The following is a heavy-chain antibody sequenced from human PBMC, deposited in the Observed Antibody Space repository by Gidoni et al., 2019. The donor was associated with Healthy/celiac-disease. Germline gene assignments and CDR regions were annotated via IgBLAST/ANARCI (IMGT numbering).Heavy chain of an antibody. CDR3: ARETAAVAGPSGYYYGMDV. Sequence: QLQLQESGPGLVKPSETLSLTCTVSGGSISSSSYYWGWIRQPPGKGLEWIGSIYYSGSTYYTPSLKSRVTISVDTSKNQFSLKLSSVTAADTAVYYCARETAAVAGPSGYYYGMDVWGQGTTVTVSS. CDR1: GGSISSSSYY. CDR2: IYYSGST. D-gene: IGHD6-19*01. V-gene: IGHV4-39*07. J-gene: IGHJ6*02.